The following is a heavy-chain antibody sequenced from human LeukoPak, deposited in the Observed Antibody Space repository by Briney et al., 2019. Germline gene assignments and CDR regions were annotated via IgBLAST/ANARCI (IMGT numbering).Heavy chain of an antibody. CDR2: IYHSGST. V-gene: IGHV4-38-2*01. J-gene: IGHJ3*02. D-gene: IGHD3-3*01. CDR3: ARPYYDFWSGFDAFDI. CDR1: GYSISSGYY. Sequence: SETLSLTCAVSGYSISSGYYWGWIRQPPGKGLEWIGIIYHSGSTYYNPSLKSRVTISVDTSKNQFSLKLSSVTAADTAVYYCARPYYDFWSGFDAFDIWGQGTMVTVSS.